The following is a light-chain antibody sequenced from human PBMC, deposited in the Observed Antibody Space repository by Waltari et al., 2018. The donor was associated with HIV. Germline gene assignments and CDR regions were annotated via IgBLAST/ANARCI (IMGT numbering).Light chain of an antibody. V-gene: IGLV1-51*01. Sequence: QSVLTQPPSVSAAPGQKVPISCPGRRSNIGKNSVSCYHHLPGTAPKLHIYDNNKRPSGIPDRFSGSKSGTSATLGITGLQTGDEADYYCGTWDSSLSGGVFGTGTKVTVL. CDR3: GTWDSSLSGGV. CDR1: RSNIGKNS. CDR2: DNN. J-gene: IGLJ1*01.